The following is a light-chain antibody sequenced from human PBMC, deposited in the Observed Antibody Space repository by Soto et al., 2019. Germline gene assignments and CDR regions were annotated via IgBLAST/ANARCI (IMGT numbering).Light chain of an antibody. CDR3: QQYNSYSRT. Sequence: DIQMTQSPSSLSASVGDRVTITCRASQTISRYANWYQQKPGKAPKLLISGAFDLRSGVPSRFSGSGSGTEFTLTISSLQPDDFATYYCQQYNSYSRTFGQGTKVDIK. CDR2: GAF. J-gene: IGKJ1*01. V-gene: IGKV1-5*01. CDR1: QTISRY.